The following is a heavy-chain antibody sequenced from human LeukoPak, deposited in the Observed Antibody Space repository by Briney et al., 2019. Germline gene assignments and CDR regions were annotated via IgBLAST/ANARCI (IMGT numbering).Heavy chain of an antibody. Sequence: SETLSLTCAVYGGSFSGYYWSWIRQPPGKGLEWIGEINHSGSTNYNPSLKSRVTISVDTSKNQFSLKLSSVTAADTAVYYCARRARYGSGPGRGYYGMDVWGQGTTVTVSS. CDR1: GGSFSGYY. J-gene: IGHJ6*02. D-gene: IGHD3-10*01. CDR2: INHSGST. CDR3: ARRARYGSGPGRGYYGMDV. V-gene: IGHV4-34*01.